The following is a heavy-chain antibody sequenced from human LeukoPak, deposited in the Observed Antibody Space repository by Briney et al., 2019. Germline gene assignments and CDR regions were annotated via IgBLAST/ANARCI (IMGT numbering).Heavy chain of an antibody. CDR3: ARDLGAAAGLDY. CDR2: TYNGGST. D-gene: IGHD6-13*01. Sequence: GGSLRLSCAASGFTVTSKYMSWVRQAPGKGLEWVSITYNGGSTHYADSVKGRFTISRDNSKNTLYLQMNSLRAEDTAVYYCARDLGAAAGLDYWGQGTLVTVSS. CDR1: GFTVTSKY. J-gene: IGHJ4*02. V-gene: IGHV3-53*01.